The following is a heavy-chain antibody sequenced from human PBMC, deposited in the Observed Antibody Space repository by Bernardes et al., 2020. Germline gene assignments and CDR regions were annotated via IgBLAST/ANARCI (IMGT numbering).Heavy chain of an antibody. CDR1: GFTFLNYW. CDR2: IKQDGSEK. Sequence: GSLRLSCAASGFTFLNYWMTWVRQAPGKGLEWVANIKQDGSEKFYVDSVKGRFTISRDNAQTSLYLQMNSLRAEDTAVYYCVREKSTFEHWGQGTLVTVSS. CDR3: VREKSTFEH. J-gene: IGHJ4*02. V-gene: IGHV3-7*01. D-gene: IGHD4-4*01.